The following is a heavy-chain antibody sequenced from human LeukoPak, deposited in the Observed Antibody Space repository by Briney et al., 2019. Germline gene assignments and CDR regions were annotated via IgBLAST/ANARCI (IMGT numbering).Heavy chain of an antibody. D-gene: IGHD3-22*01. CDR2: IYYSGCT. V-gene: IGHV4-59*08. CDR3: VRRSGYSSSEDY. J-gene: IGHJ4*02. CDR1: GGSISTYF. Sequence: SETLSLTCTISGGSISTYFWNWIRQPPGKGLEWIGNIYYSGCTNYNPSLKSRVTISVDTSKNQFSLKLSSVTAADTAVYYCVRRSGYSSSEDYWGQGILVTVSS.